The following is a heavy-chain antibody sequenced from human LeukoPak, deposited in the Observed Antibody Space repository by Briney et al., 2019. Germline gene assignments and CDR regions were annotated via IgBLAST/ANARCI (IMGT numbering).Heavy chain of an antibody. D-gene: IGHD2-8*02. CDR2: IYYSGST. J-gene: IGHJ4*02. V-gene: IGHV4-59*01. CDR3: ARGAGGYHHYFDY. CDR1: GGSISSYY. Sequence: SETLSLTCTVSGGSISSYYWSWIRQPPGKGLEWIGYIYYSGSTNYNPSLKSRVTISVDTSKNQFSLKLSSVTAADTAVYYCARGAGGYHHYFDYWGQGALVTVSS.